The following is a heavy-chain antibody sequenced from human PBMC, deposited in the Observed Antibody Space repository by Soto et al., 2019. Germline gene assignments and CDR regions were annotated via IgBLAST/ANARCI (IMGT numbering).Heavy chain of an antibody. CDR1: GFTFSDHY. V-gene: IGHV3-72*01. Sequence: EVQVVESGGGLVQPGGSLRLSCAASGFTFSDHYMDWVRQAPGKGLEWVGRIRNKANSYSTEYAASVKGRFTISRDDSKNSVDLQMNSLKTEDTAVYFCVRVRLGITTRVFDYWVQGTLVTVSS. D-gene: IGHD1-20*01. CDR3: VRVRLGITTRVFDY. J-gene: IGHJ4*02. CDR2: IRNKANSYST.